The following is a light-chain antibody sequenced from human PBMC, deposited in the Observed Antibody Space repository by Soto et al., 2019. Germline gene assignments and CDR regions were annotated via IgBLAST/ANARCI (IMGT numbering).Light chain of an antibody. CDR2: RNN. CDR3: AAWDDSLSGPG. V-gene: IGLV1-47*01. CDR1: SSNIGSNY. Sequence: QSVLTQPPSASGTPGQRVTISCSGSSSNIGSNYVYWYQQLPGTAPKLLIYRNNQRPSGVPYRFSGSKSATSASLAISGLRSEDEADYYCAAWDDSLSGPGFGGGTKLTVL. J-gene: IGLJ2*01.